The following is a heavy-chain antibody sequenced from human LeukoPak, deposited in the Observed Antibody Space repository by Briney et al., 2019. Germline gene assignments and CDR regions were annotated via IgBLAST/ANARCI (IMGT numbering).Heavy chain of an antibody. V-gene: IGHV1-8*01. CDR1: GYTFTNYD. CDR2: MTPNSGNT. J-gene: IGHJ3*01. D-gene: IGHD2-21*02. CDR3: AFCGGDCGGAFVV. Sequence: ASVKVSCKASGYTFTNYDINWLRQATGQGLEWMAWMTPNSGNTGHEQKFQGRVTMTRDISISTAYMELSSLRSEDTAVYYCAFCGGDCGGAFVVWGQGTMVTVSS.